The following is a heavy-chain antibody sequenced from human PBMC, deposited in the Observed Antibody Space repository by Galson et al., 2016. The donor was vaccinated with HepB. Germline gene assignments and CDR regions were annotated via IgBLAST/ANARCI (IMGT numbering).Heavy chain of an antibody. J-gene: IGHJ4*02. Sequence: SVKVSCKASGYPFTGYYLHWVRQAPGQGPEWMGWINPNSGGSNSTQKFQGRVTMTRDTSISTAYLELTSLESDDTAIYYCARLLGRRGGDYGGQGTLVTFSS. CDR1: GYPFTGYY. CDR2: INPNSGGS. V-gene: IGHV1-2*02. CDR3: ARLLGRRGGDY. D-gene: IGHD3-10*01.